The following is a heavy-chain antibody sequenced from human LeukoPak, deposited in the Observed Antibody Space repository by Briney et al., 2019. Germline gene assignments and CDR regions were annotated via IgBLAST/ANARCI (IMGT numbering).Heavy chain of an antibody. Sequence: PGRSLRLSCAASGVTFCSYAMHCGRADPGKGLGWVADISYVGSNKYYADSARGRFTISRDNTKNTLYLQMNSLRAEDTAVYYCARDRGWYYYYMDVWGKGTTVTVSS. V-gene: IGHV3-30*04. CDR1: GVTFCSYA. CDR2: ISYVGSNK. D-gene: IGHD2-15*01. J-gene: IGHJ6*03. CDR3: ARDRGWYYYYMDV.